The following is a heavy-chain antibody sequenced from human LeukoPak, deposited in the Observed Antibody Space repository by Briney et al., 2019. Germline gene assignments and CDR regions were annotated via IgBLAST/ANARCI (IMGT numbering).Heavy chain of an antibody. J-gene: IGHJ6*02. Sequence: RGGSLRLSCAASGFTFSTYSMNWVRQAPGKGLEWVSSISSTSSYVYYADSVKGRFTNTRDNAKSSLFLQMNSLRAEDTAVYYCARVGTIHLRLRPHLGYYGMDVWGQGTPVTVSS. CDR2: ISSTSSYV. V-gene: IGHV3-21*01. CDR1: GFTFSTYS. CDR3: ARVGTIHLRLRPHLGYYGMDV. D-gene: IGHD5-18*01.